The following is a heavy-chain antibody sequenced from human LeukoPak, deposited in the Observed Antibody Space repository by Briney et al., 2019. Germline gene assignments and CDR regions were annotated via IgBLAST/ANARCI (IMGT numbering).Heavy chain of an antibody. Sequence: SETLSLTCTVSGYSISSGYYWGWIRQPPGKGLEWIGSIYHSGSTYYNPSLKSRVTISVDTSKNQYSLKLSSVTAADTAVYYCARGRGQQLALYYYYGMDVWGQGTTVTVSS. CDR3: ARGRGQQLALYYYYGMDV. V-gene: IGHV4-38-2*02. CDR2: IYHSGST. CDR1: GYSISSGYY. J-gene: IGHJ6*02. D-gene: IGHD6-13*01.